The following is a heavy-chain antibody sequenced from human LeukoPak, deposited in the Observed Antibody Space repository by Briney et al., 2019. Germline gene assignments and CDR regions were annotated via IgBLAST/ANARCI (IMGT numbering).Heavy chain of an antibody. J-gene: IGHJ5*02. CDR2: IKADGSST. V-gene: IGHV3-74*01. Sequence: PGGSLRLSFAASGFTLSNYWMHWVRQAPGKGLVWVSRIKADGSSTSYADSVKGRFTITRDNAKNTLYLQMNSLRAEDTAVYYCARSDWFDPWGQGTLVSASS. CDR3: ARSDWFDP. CDR1: GFTLSNYW.